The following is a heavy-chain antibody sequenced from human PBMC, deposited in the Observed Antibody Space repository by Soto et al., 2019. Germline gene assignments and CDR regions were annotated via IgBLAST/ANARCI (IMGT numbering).Heavy chain of an antibody. CDR1: GFTFSSYW. J-gene: IGHJ4*02. CDR3: ARFMVYGDYGFDY. D-gene: IGHD4-17*01. CDR2: IKQDGSEK. Sequence: EVQLVESGGGLVQPGGSLRLSCAASGFTFSSYWMSWVRQAPGKGLVWVANIKQDGSEKYYVDSVKGRFTISRDNAKNSRYLQMNSLRAEDTAVYYCARFMVYGDYGFDYWGQGTLVTVSS. V-gene: IGHV3-7*03.